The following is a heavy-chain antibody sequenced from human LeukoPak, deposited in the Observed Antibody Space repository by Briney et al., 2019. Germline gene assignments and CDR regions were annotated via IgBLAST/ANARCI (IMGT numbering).Heavy chain of an antibody. CDR2: MNPNSGNT. CDR3: ARGGKIQLWLVDGSYYGMDV. Sequence: GASVKVSCKASGYTFTSYDINWVRQATGQGLEWMGWMNPNSGNTGYAQKFQGRVTMTRNNSISTAYMELTSRRYEDTAVYYCARGGKIQLWLVDGSYYGMDVWGQGTTVTVSS. V-gene: IGHV1-8*01. CDR1: GYTFTSYD. J-gene: IGHJ6*02. D-gene: IGHD5-18*01.